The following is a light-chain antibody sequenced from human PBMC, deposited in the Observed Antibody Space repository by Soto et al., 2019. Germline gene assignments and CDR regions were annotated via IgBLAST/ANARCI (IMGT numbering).Light chain of an antibody. CDR1: SSDVGSSNL. J-gene: IGLJ1*01. CDR2: EGS. CDR3: QSCDSSLSGSGV. Sequence: QSVLTQPASVSGSPGQSITISCTGTSSDVGSSNLVSWYQQHPGKAPKLMIYEGSKRPSGVPDRFSGSKSGTSASLAITGLQAEDEADYYCQSCDSSLSGSGVFGTGTKVTVL. V-gene: IGLV2-14*02.